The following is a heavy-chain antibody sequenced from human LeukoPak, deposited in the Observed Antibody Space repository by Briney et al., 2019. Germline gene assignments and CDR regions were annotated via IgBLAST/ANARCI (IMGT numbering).Heavy chain of an antibody. D-gene: IGHD5-18*01. V-gene: IGHV1-2*04. J-gene: IGHJ4*02. Sequence: GASVKVSCKASGYAFTGYYMHWVRQAPGQGLEYMGRINPNSGGTNYAQKFQGWVTMTRDTSISTAYMELSRLRSDDTAVYYCARSSVRGSYGSWPRYYFDYWGQGTLVTVSS. CDR1: GYAFTGYY. CDR2: INPNSGGT. CDR3: ARSSVRGSYGSWPRYYFDY.